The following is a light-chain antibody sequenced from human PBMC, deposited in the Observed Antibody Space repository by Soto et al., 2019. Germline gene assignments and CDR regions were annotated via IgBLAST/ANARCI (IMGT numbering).Light chain of an antibody. J-gene: IGKJ1*01. CDR3: QQYNNWPSWT. CDR1: QSVSSY. CDR2: GAS. V-gene: IGKV3-15*01. Sequence: ENVMTQSPATLSMSPGERATLSCRASQSVSSYLAWYQQKPGQAPRLLIYGASTRATGIPARFSGSGSGTEFTLTISSLQSEDFAVYYCQQYNNWPSWTFGQGNKVDIK.